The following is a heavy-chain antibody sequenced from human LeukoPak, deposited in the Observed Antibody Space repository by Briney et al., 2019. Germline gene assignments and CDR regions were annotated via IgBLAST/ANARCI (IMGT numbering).Heavy chain of an antibody. CDR2: ISSSSSYI. Sequence: GGSLRLSCAASGFTFSSYSMNWVRQAPGKGLEWVSSISSSSSYIYYADSVKGRFTISRDNAKNSLYLQMNSLRAEDTAVYYCARRRDGYNQYYFDYWGQGTLVTVSS. D-gene: IGHD5-24*01. V-gene: IGHV3-21*04. J-gene: IGHJ4*02. CDR1: GFTFSSYS. CDR3: ARRRDGYNQYYFDY.